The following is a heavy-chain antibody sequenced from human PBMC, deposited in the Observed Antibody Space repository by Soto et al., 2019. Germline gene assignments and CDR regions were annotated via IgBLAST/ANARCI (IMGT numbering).Heavy chain of an antibody. J-gene: IGHJ5*02. Sequence: ASVKVSCKASVYTFTSYYMHWVRQAPGQGLEWMGIINPSGGSTSYAQKFQGRVTMTRDTSTSTVYMELSSLRSEDTAVYYCARGGTIFGVVIKSGDWFDPWGQGTLVTVSS. V-gene: IGHV1-46*01. CDR1: VYTFTSYY. D-gene: IGHD3-3*01. CDR2: INPSGGST. CDR3: ARGGTIFGVVIKSGDWFDP.